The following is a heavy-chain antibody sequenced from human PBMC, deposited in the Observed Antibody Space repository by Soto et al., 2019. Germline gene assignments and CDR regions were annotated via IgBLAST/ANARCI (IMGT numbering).Heavy chain of an antibody. J-gene: IGHJ6*02. CDR3: TRDIVVVVAVHQSMDV. D-gene: IGHD2-15*01. V-gene: IGHV3-49*04. Sequence: GGSLRLSCTASGFPFGDYAMSWVRQSPGKGLEWVGFIRSKAYGGTTEYAASVKGRFTISRDDSKSIAYLQMNSLKTEDTAVYYCTRDIVVVVAVHQSMDVWDQATPVTFSS. CDR2: IRSKAYGGTT. CDR1: GFPFGDYA.